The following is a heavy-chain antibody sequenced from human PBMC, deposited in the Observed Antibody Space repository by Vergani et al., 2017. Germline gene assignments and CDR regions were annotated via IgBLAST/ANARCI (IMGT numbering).Heavy chain of an antibody. V-gene: IGHV3-23*01. CDR3: AKNAPYSSSWYGGLDGQGYYYYGMDV. D-gene: IGHD6-13*01. CDR1: GFTFSSYA. CDR2: ISGSGGST. Sequence: EVQLLESGGGLVQPGGSLRLSCAASGFTFSSYAMSWVRQAPGKGLEWVSAISGSGGSTYYADSVKGRFTISRDNSKNTLYLQMNSLRAEDTAVYYCAKNAPYSSSWYGGLDGQGYYYYGMDVWGQGTTVTVSS. J-gene: IGHJ6*02.